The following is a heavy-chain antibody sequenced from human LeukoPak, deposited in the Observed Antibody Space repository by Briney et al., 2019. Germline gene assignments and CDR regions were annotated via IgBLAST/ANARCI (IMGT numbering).Heavy chain of an antibody. V-gene: IGHV3-74*01. CDR1: AFTFSNHW. Sequence: GGSLRLSCAASAFTFSNHWMHWVRQAPGKGLVWVSDISSDGSRTFYANSVKGRFIISRDNAKNTFYLQMNSLRAEDTAVYYCVRDGMVIPYAFDIWGQGTTVTVSS. CDR2: ISSDGSRT. CDR3: VRDGMVIPYAFDI. J-gene: IGHJ3*02. D-gene: IGHD2-21*01.